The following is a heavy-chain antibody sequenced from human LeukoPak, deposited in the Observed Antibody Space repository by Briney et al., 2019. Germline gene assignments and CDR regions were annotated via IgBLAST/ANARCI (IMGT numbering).Heavy chain of an antibody. CDR2: IDPRDSYT. V-gene: IGHV5-10-1*01. D-gene: IGHD6-19*01. J-gene: IGHJ4*02. CDR1: GYSFTSYW. CDR3: ATGGYSSGIYAFDY. Sequence: GESLRISYKGSGYSFTSYWISWVRQMPGKGLEWMGRIDPRDSYTTYSPSFQGHVTISADKSISTAYLQWSSLKASDTAMYYCATGGYSSGIYAFDYWGQGTLVTVSS.